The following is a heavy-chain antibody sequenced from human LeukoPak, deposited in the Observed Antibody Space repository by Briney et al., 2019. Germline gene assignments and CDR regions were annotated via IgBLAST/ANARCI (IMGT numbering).Heavy chain of an antibody. CDR2: IIPIFGTA. Sequence: SVKVSCKASGGTFSSYAISWVRQAPGQGLEWMGGIIPIFGTANYAQKFQGRVTMTEDTSTDTAYMELSSLRSEDTAVYYCATDPGPGRGQINFDYWGQGTLVTVSS. J-gene: IGHJ4*02. CDR3: ATDPGPGRGQINFDY. CDR1: GGTFSSYA. V-gene: IGHV1-69*06. D-gene: IGHD3-10*01.